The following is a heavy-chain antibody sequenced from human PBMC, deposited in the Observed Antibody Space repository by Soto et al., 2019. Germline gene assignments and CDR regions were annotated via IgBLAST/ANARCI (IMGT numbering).Heavy chain of an antibody. CDR2: INPNSGGT. V-gene: IGHV1-2*04. CDR3: ARGPGYFDWLLFGYYGMDV. CDR1: GYTFTGYY. D-gene: IGHD3-9*01. Sequence: GASVKVSCKASGYTFTGYYMHWVRQAPGQGLEWMGWINPNSGGTNYAQKFQGWVTMTRDTSISTAYMELSRLRSDDTAVYYCARGPGYFDWLLFGYYGMDVWGQGTTVTVSS. J-gene: IGHJ6*02.